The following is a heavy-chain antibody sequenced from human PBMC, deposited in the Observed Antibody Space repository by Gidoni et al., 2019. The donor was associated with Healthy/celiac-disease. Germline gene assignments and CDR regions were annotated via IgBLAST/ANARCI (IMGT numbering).Heavy chain of an antibody. CDR3: AKSRRGSRAFDI. V-gene: IGHV3-9*01. CDR1: GFTFDDYA. D-gene: IGHD3-10*01. Sequence: EVQLVESGGGLVQPGRSLRLSCAASGFTFDDYAMHWVRQAPGKGLEWVSCISWNSGSIGYADSVKGRFTISRDNAKNSLYLQMNSLRAEDTALYYCAKSRRGSRAFDIWGQGTMVTVSS. J-gene: IGHJ3*02. CDR2: ISWNSGSI.